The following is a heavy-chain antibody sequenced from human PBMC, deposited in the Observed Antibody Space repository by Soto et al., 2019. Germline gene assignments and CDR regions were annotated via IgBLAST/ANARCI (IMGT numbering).Heavy chain of an antibody. CDR1: GGSVSSGSYY. J-gene: IGHJ4*02. V-gene: IGHV4-61*01. CDR2: IYYSGST. Sequence: QVQLQESGPGLVKPSETLSLTCTVSGGSVSSGSYYWSWIRQPPGKGLEWIGYIYYSGSTNYNPSLKSRVTISVDTSKNQFSLKLSSVTAADTAVYYCARADSGSYRISYVLGYWGQGTLVTVS. CDR3: ARADSGSYRISYVLGY. D-gene: IGHD1-26*01.